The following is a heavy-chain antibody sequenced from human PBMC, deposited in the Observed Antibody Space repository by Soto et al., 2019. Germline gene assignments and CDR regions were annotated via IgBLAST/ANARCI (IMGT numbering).Heavy chain of an antibody. CDR1: GGSFSGYY. D-gene: IGHD4-4*01. Sequence: SETLSLTCAVYGGSFSGYYWSWIRQPPGKGLEWIGEINHSGSTNYNPSLKSRVTISVDTSKNQFSLKLSSVTAADTAVYYCARVRGRLQSGWFDPWGQGTLVTVSS. CDR3: ARVRGRLQSGWFDP. CDR2: INHSGST. J-gene: IGHJ5*02. V-gene: IGHV4-34*01.